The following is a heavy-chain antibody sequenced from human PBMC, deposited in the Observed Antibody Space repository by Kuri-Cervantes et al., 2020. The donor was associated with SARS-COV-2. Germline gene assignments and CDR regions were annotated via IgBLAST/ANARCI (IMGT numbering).Heavy chain of an antibody. Sequence: SETLSLTCAVYGGSFSDYYWTWIRQPPGKGLEWIGEIHHSGSTTYNPSLKSRVTVSADTSKNHFSLNLSSVTAADTAVYYCARYRWLRGTFDYWGQGTLVTVSS. CDR2: IHHSGST. CDR1: GGSFSDYY. CDR3: ARYRWLRGTFDY. V-gene: IGHV4-34*01. D-gene: IGHD5-12*01. J-gene: IGHJ4*02.